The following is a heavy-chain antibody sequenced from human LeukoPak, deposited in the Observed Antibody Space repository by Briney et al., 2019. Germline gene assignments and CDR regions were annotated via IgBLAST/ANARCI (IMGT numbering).Heavy chain of an antibody. V-gene: IGHV4-39*02. CDR1: GGSISSSSYY. CDR2: IYYSGST. CDR3: ARLRRRYYDSLTGDSYYFDY. J-gene: IGHJ4*02. Sequence: SETLSLTCTVSGGSISSSSYYWGWIRQPPGKGLEWIGSIYYSGSTYYNPSLKSRVTISVDTSKNHFSLKLSSVTAADTAVYYCARLRRRYYDSLTGDSYYFDYWGQGTLVTVSS. D-gene: IGHD3-9*01.